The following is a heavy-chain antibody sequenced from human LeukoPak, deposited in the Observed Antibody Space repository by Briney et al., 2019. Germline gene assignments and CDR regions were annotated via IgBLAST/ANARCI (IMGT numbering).Heavy chain of an antibody. V-gene: IGHV4-31*03. CDR2: IYYSGST. CDR3: ARDRTSGDSKYFDY. J-gene: IGHJ4*02. D-gene: IGHD3-22*01. Sequence: SQTLSLTCTVSGSSISSGGYYWSWIRQHPGKGLEWIGYIYYSGSTYYNPSLKSRVTISVDTSKNQFSLKPSSVTAADTAVYYCARDRTSGDSKYFDYWGQGTLVTVSS. CDR1: GSSISSGGYY.